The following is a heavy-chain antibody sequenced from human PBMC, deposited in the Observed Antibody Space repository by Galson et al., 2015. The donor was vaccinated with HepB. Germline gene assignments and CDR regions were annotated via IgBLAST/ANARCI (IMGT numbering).Heavy chain of an antibody. Sequence: SLRLSCAASGFTFSSYAMHWVRQAPGKGLEYVSAISSNGGSTYYADSVKGRFTISRDNSKNTLYLQMSSLRAEDTAVYYCVKDQSGSGSYYRSDAFDIWGQGTMVTVSS. CDR3: VKDQSGSGSYYRSDAFDI. CDR2: ISSNGGST. J-gene: IGHJ3*02. V-gene: IGHV3-64D*06. CDR1: GFTFSSYA. D-gene: IGHD3-10*01.